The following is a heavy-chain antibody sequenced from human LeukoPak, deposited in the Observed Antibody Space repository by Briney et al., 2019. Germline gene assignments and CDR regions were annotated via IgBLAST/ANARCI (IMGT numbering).Heavy chain of an antibody. D-gene: IGHD4-11*01. Sequence: PSETLSLTCTVSGGSISSGGYYWSWIRQHPGKGLEWIGRIYTSGSTNYNPSLKSRVTMSVDTSKNQFSLKLSSVTAADTAVYYCARLIDSNYPAGGYYYYGMDVWGQGTTVTVSS. CDR1: GGSISSGGYY. CDR3: ARLIDSNYPAGGYYYYGMDV. CDR2: IYTSGST. J-gene: IGHJ6*02. V-gene: IGHV4-61*02.